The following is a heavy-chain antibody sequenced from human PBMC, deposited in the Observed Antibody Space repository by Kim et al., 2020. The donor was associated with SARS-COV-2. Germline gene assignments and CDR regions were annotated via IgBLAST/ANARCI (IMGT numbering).Heavy chain of an antibody. CDR3: ARIVVPAAMPDY. V-gene: IGHV4-39*01. D-gene: IGHD2-2*01. Sequence: YSHPSLKSRVTISVDTSKNQFSLKLSSVTAADTAVYYCARIVVPAAMPDYWGQGTLVTVSS. J-gene: IGHJ4*02.